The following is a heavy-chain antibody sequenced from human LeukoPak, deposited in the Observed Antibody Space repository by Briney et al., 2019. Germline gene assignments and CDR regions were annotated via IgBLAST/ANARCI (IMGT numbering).Heavy chain of an antibody. CDR2: IRYDGSNK. V-gene: IGHV3-30*02. CDR1: GFTFSSYG. J-gene: IGHJ6*02. Sequence: GGSLRLSCAASGFTFSSYGMHWVRQAPGKGLEWVAFIRYDGSNKYYADSVKGRFTISRDNSKNTLYLQMNSLKAEDTAVYYCAKGTSRLLWIGEFPSYYYYFGMDVWGQGTTVTVSS. CDR3: AKGTSRLLWIGEFPSYYYYFGMDV. D-gene: IGHD3-10*01.